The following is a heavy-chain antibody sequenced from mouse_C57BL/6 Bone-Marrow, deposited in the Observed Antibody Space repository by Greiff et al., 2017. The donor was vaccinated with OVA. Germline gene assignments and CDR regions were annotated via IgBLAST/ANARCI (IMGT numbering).Heavy chain of an antibody. CDR2: IDPETGGT. J-gene: IGHJ4*01. V-gene: IGHV1-15*01. CDR3: KRGYSNYYAMDY. CDR1: GYTFTDYE. D-gene: IGHD2-5*01. Sequence: VQLQESGAELVRPGASVTLSCKASGYTFTDYEMHWVKQTPVHGLEWIGAIDPETGGTSYNQKFKGQAILTADKSSSTAYMELRSLTPEISTLYYCKRGYSNYYAMDYWGQGTSVTVSS.